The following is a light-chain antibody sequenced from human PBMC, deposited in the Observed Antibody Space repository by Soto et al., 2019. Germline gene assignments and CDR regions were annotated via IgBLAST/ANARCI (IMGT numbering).Light chain of an antibody. Sequence: VLTQNPGTLSLSPGERATLSCRASQSLTNSFIAWYQQRPGQAPRLLIYDTSSRASGIPDRFSGSGSGTDFTLTISRLETEDFAVFYCQQYGTSEIIFGQRRRPEIK. V-gene: IGKV3-20*01. CDR1: QSLTNSF. CDR2: DTS. J-gene: IGKJ5*01. CDR3: QQYGTSEII.